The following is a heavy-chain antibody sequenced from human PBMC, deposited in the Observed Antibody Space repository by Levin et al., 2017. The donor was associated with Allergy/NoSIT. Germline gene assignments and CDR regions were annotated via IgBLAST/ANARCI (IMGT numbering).Heavy chain of an antibody. CDR2: ISWNGANR. CDR1: GFTFDDYT. V-gene: IGHV3-43*01. J-gene: IGHJ4*02. CDR3: VKDPVDY. Sequence: GGSLRLSCAASGFTFDDYTMHWVRQPPGKGLEWVSLISWNGANRFYADSVKGRFTISRDNSKNSLYLQMNSLRIEDTAFYYCVKDPVDYWGQGTLVTVSS.